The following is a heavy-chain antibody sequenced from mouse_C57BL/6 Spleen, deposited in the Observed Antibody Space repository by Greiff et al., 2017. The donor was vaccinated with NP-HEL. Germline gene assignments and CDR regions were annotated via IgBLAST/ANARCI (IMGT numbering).Heavy chain of an antibody. V-gene: IGHV1-18*01. CDR3: ARGEWTNWFAY. D-gene: IGHD1-3*01. CDR2: INPNNGGT. CDR1: GYTFTDYN. J-gene: IGHJ3*01. Sequence: EVQLQQSGPELVKPGASVKIPCKASGYTFTDYNMDWVKQSHGKSLEWIGDINPNNGGTIYNQKFKGKATLTVDKSSSTAYMELRSLTSEDTAVYYGARGEWTNWFAYWGQGTLVTVSA.